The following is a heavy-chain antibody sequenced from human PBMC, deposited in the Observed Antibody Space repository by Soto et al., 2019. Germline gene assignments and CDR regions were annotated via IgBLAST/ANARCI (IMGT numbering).Heavy chain of an antibody. V-gene: IGHV3-48*01. D-gene: IGHD6-13*01. CDR3: ARGYSSSWYLPPRVFAY. CDR1: GFTFSSYS. J-gene: IGHJ4*02. CDR2: ISSSSSTI. Sequence: GGSLRLSCAACGFTFSSYSMNWVRQAPGKGLEWVSYISSSSSTIYYADSVKGRFTISRDNAKNSLYLQMNSLRAEDTAVYYCARGYSSSWYLPPRVFAYWGQGTLVTVSS.